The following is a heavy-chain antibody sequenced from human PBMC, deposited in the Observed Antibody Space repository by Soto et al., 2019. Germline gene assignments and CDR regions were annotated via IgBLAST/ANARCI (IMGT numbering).Heavy chain of an antibody. CDR2: IGGGPGTT. CDR1: GFTFSTDG. V-gene: IGHV3-23*01. CDR3: ARGWGGYSFDY. J-gene: IGHJ4*02. D-gene: IGHD5-12*01. Sequence: GGSLRLSCEASGFTFSTDGLSWVRQAPGKGLEWVSGIGGGPGTTYYADSVKGRFTISRDNSKNILYLQMNSLRVDDTAVYYCARGWGGYSFDYWGQGTVVTVPQ.